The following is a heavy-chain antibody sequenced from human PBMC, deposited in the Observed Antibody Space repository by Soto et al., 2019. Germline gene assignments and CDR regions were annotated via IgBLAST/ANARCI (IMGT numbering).Heavy chain of an antibody. CDR2: ISGSGGST. CDR3: AKDKPIFGVVSFHSDY. CDR1: GFTFSSYA. J-gene: IGHJ4*02. D-gene: IGHD3-3*01. V-gene: IGHV3-23*01. Sequence: GGSLRLSCAASGFTFSSYAMSWVRQAPGKGLEWVSAISGSGGSTYYADSVKGRFTISRDNSKNTLYLQMNSLRAEDTAVYYCAKDKPIFGVVSFHSDYWGQGTLVTVSS.